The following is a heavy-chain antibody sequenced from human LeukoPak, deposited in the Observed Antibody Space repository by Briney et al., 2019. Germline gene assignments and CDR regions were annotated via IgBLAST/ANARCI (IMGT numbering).Heavy chain of an antibody. CDR1: GYRFTSYW. CDR2: IYSGDSET. J-gene: IGHJ4*02. Sequence: GESLKISCKGSGYRFTSYWIAWVRQMPGKGLEWMGIIYSGDSETRYSPSFQGQVTISADKSVSTAFLQWSSLKASDTAMYYCARPRGVATISLIDYWGQGTLVTVSS. V-gene: IGHV5-51*01. D-gene: IGHD5-24*01. CDR3: ARPRGVATISLIDY.